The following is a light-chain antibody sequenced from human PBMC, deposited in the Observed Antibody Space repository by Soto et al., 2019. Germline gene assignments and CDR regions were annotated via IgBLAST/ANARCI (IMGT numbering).Light chain of an antibody. CDR1: QSVSSN. Sequence: EIGMTQSPATLSVSPGERATLSCMASQSVSSNLAWYQQKPGQAPRLLIYDASNRATGIPARFSGSGSGTDFTLTISSLEPEDFAVYYCQQRSNWQGATFGGGTKVDI. V-gene: IGKV3D-11*02. J-gene: IGKJ4*01. CDR2: DAS. CDR3: QQRSNWQGAT.